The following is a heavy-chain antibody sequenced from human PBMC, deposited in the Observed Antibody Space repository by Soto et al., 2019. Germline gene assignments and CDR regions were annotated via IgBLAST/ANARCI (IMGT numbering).Heavy chain of an antibody. CDR3: ARVLWGYCGTDCYPLDV. V-gene: IGHV4-59*01. Sequence: QVQLLESGPGLVKPSETLSLTCTVSGGTISRYYWSWIRQPPGKGLEWIGYMYNTGSTVYNPSFKSRVTISVDTSKNQFSLKLNSVTTADTAVYYCARVLWGYCGTDCYPLDVWGQGTTVTVSS. CDR1: GGTISRYY. J-gene: IGHJ6*02. CDR2: MYNTGST. D-gene: IGHD2-21*02.